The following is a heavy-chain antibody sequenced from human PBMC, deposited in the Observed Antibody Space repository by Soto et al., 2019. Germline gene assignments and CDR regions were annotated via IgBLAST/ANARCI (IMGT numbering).Heavy chain of an antibody. J-gene: IGHJ6*04. CDR3: AGRVEMGVYGMDV. CDR2: VYYRGRS. Sequence: SETLSLTCTVSGGSVTNSSYYWGWIRQSPGKGLEWIGSVYYRGRSYSKSSVKSRVTISVDTSKNQFSLKLSSVTAADTAVYYCAGRVEMGVYGMDVWGKGTTVTVS. D-gene: IGHD2-2*01. CDR1: GGSVTNSSYY. V-gene: IGHV4-39*01.